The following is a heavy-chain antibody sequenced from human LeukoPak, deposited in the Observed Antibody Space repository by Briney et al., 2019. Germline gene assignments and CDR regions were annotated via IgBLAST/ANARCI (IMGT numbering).Heavy chain of an antibody. CDR2: IFISEST. CDR1: GGSITSYY. V-gene: IGHV4-4*07. Sequence: SETLSLTCTVSGGSITSYYWSWVRQPAGKGLEWIGRIFISESTNYNPSLKSRVTMSVDTSKNQFSLKLSSVTAADTAVYYRARVSSSWYEDWYFDLWGRGTLVSVSS. CDR3: ARVSSSWYEDWYFDL. D-gene: IGHD6-13*01. J-gene: IGHJ2*01.